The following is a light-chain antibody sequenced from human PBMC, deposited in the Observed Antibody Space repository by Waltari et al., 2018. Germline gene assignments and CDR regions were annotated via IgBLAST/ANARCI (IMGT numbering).Light chain of an antibody. J-gene: IGKJ5*01. Sequence: DVVMTQSPLSLAVTPGEPVSISCRSSQSLLHSNGYNYLDWYLQKPGQSPQLLIYLGSNRASGVPDRFSGSGSGTDFTLKISRVEAEDIGLYYCMQALHSITFGQGTRLEIK. CDR1: QSLLHSNGYNY. V-gene: IGKV2-28*01. CDR2: LGS. CDR3: MQALHSIT.